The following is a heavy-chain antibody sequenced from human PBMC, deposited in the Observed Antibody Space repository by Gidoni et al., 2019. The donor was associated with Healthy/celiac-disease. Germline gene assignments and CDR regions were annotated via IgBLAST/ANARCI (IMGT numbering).Heavy chain of an antibody. D-gene: IGHD3-3*01. Sequence: QVQLVESGGGVVQPGRSLRRSCAASGFTFSSYGMHWVRQAPVKGLEWVAVISFDGSNKYYADSVKGRFTISRDNSKNTLYLQMNSLRAEDTAVYYCAKDSYDSGLLGYWGQGTLVTVSS. CDR1: GFTFSSYG. V-gene: IGHV3-30*18. CDR3: AKDSYDSGLLGY. CDR2: ISFDGSNK. J-gene: IGHJ4*02.